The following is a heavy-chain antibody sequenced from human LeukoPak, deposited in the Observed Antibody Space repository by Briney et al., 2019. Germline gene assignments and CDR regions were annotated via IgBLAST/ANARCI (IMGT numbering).Heavy chain of an antibody. V-gene: IGHV4-34*01. CDR2: INHRGST. CDR3: ATYSTGFDI. Sequence: PSETLSLTCAVYGGSFSDYYWTWIRQPPGKGLEWIGEINHRGSTHYNPSLKSRVTISVDTSKKQFSLKLSSVTAADTAVYYCATYSTGFDIWGQGTVVTVSS. J-gene: IGHJ3*02. D-gene: IGHD6-19*01. CDR1: GGSFSDYY.